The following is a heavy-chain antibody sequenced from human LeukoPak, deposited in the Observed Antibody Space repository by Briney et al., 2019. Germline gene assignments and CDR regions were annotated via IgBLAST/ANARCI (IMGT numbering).Heavy chain of an antibody. V-gene: IGHV3-30*03. Sequence: GRSLRLSCAASGFTFSSYGMHWVRKAPGKGLEWVAVISYDGSNKYYADSVKGRFTISRDNSKNTLYLQMNSLRAEDTAVYYCATSGYSSGWVLGYWGQGTLVTVSS. J-gene: IGHJ4*02. D-gene: IGHD6-19*01. CDR1: GFTFSSYG. CDR3: ATSGYSSGWVLGY. CDR2: ISYDGSNK.